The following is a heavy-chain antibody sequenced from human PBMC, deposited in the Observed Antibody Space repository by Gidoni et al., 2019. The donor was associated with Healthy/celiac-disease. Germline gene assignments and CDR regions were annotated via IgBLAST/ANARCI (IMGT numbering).Heavy chain of an antibody. CDR3: AKDPWDTGTVQYWFDP. CDR2: IDGSGGSK. Sequence: EVQLLESGGGLVQPGGSLRLSCAASGFPFSSYAMSWVRPAPGKGREWVAAIDGSGGSKYYADSVKGRFTIYRDNSKNTLYLQINSQRAEETAVYYCAKDPWDTGTVQYWFDPWGQGTLVTVSS. CDR1: GFPFSSYA. J-gene: IGHJ5*01. D-gene: IGHD4-17*01. V-gene: IGHV3-23*01.